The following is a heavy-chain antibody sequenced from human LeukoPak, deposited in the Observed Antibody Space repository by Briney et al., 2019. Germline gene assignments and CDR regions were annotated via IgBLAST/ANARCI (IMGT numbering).Heavy chain of an antibody. CDR2: ISYDGSNK. V-gene: IGHV3-30*04. J-gene: IGHJ4*02. D-gene: IGHD4-17*01. Sequence: PGGSLRLSCAASGFTFSSYAMHWVRQAPGKGLEWVAVISYDGSNKYYADSVKGRFIISRDNSKNTLYLQMNSLRAEDTAVYYCARDAVTKPFDYWGQGTLVTVSS. CDR1: GFTFSSYA. CDR3: ARDAVTKPFDY.